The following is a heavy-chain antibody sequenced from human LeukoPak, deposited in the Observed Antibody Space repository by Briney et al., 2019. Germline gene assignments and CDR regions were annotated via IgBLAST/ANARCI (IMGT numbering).Heavy chain of an antibody. CDR1: GYTFTGYY. CDR3: AKGRVVAGTKSLTYNWFDP. V-gene: IGHV1-2*02. D-gene: IGHD6-19*01. Sequence: GASVKVSCKASGYTFTGYYIHWVRQAPGQGPEWMGWINPNSGGTKYAQKFQGRVTMTRDTSISTAYMGLSRLRSDDTAVYYCAKGRVVAGTKSLTYNWFDPWGQGTLVTVSS. J-gene: IGHJ5*02. CDR2: INPNSGGT.